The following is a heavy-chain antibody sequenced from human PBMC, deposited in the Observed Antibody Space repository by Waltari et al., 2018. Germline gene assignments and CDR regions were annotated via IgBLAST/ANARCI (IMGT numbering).Heavy chain of an antibody. CDR1: GFTFSSYW. V-gene: IGHV3-74*03. D-gene: IGHD1-1*01. Sequence: EEHLVESGGGLVQPGDSLRLSSAVSGFTFSSYWMNWVRQAPGKGPLGVSRISSDASDTTYADSVKGRFTISRENAKNTLYLQMNRLRAEDTAVYFCARVSRRTYRSPVPGRHYYYGMDVWGQGTTVTVSS. CDR2: ISSDASDT. J-gene: IGHJ6*02. CDR3: ARVSRRTYRSPVPGRHYYYGMDV.